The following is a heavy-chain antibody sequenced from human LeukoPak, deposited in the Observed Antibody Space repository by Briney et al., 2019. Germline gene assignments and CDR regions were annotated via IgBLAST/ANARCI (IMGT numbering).Heavy chain of an antibody. CDR3: ARDYQAFDI. V-gene: IGHV4-39*02. CDR2: IYYSGST. J-gene: IGHJ3*02. CDR1: GGSISSSRYY. D-gene: IGHD2-2*01. Sequence: KPSETLSLTCTVSGGSISSSRYYWGWIRQPPGKGLEWIGSIYYSGSTYYNPSLKSRVTISVDTSKNQFSLKLSSVTAADTAVYYCARDYQAFDIWGQGTMVTVSS.